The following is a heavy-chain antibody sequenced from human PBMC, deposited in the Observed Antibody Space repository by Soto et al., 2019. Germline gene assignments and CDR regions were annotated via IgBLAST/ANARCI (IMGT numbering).Heavy chain of an antibody. CDR2: ISSSSSTT. J-gene: IGHJ4*02. CDR1: EFTFKNYG. Sequence: EVQLVESGGGLVQPGGSLRLSCAASEFTFKNYGMNWVRQAPGKGLEWVSYISSSSSTTDYADSVKGRFTISRDNAKSSLFLQMNRLRDEDTAVYYCARGGSDRPGYWGQGTLVTVSS. D-gene: IGHD6-25*01. V-gene: IGHV3-48*02. CDR3: ARGGSDRPGY.